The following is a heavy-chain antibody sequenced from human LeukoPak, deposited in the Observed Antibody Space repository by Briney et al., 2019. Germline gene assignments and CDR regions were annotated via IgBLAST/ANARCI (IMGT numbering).Heavy chain of an antibody. CDR2: IYTSGST. CDR1: GGSISICY. Sequence: SETLSLTCTVSGGSISICYWSWIRQPAGKGLEWIGRIYTSGSTNYNPSLKSRVTMSVDTSKNQFSLKLSSVTAADTAVYYCARDWYYYDSSAYHNWFDPWGQGTLVTVSS. J-gene: IGHJ5*02. D-gene: IGHD3-22*01. V-gene: IGHV4-4*07. CDR3: ARDWYYYDSSAYHNWFDP.